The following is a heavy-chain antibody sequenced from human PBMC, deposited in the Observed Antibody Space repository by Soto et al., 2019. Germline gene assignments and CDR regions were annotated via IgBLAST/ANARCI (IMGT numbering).Heavy chain of an antibody. Sequence: SDTLSLTCAVYGGSFSVYYWSWIRQPPGKGLEWIGEINHSGSTNYNPSLKSRVTISVDTSKNQFSLKLSSVTAADTAVYYCARLTIFGVAPPPYYMDVWGKGTTVTVSS. CDR1: GGSFSVYY. CDR3: ARLTIFGVAPPPYYMDV. D-gene: IGHD3-3*01. V-gene: IGHV4-34*01. J-gene: IGHJ6*03. CDR2: INHSGST.